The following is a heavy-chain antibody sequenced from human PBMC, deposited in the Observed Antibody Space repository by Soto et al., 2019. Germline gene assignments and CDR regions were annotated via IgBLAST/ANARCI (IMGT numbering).Heavy chain of an antibody. CDR3: VRGGPVAGPTSSEAYHPFDF. Sequence: ASVKVSCKTSGYTFSDHYTHWVRQAPGQGLEWMGWINPNSGGTGYAEKFQGRVTMTRDMSISTAYMELNRLNSDDTAVYYCVRGGPVAGPTSSEAYHPFDFWGQGTLVTVSS. CDR1: GYTFSDHY. V-gene: IGHV1-2*02. D-gene: IGHD6-19*01. J-gene: IGHJ4*02. CDR2: INPNSGGT.